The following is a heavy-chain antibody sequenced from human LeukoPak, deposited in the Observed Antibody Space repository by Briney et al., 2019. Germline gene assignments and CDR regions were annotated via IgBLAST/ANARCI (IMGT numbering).Heavy chain of an antibody. CDR3: AKRFGWTADSYYYYGMDV. D-gene: IGHD3-16*01. V-gene: IGHV3-30*18. CDR2: ISYDGSNK. CDR1: GFTFSSYG. J-gene: IGHJ6*02. Sequence: GRSLRLSCAASGFTFSSYGIHWVRQAPGKGLEWVAVISYDGSNKYYADSVKGRFTISRDNSKNTLYLQMNSLRAEDTAVYYCAKRFGWTADSYYYYGMDVWDQGTTVTVSS.